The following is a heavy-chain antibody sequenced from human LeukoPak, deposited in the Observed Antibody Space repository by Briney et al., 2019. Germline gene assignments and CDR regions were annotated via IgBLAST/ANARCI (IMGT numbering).Heavy chain of an antibody. V-gene: IGHV3-30*02. CDR1: GFTFSSCA. CDR3: AKPSTTSWFDAFDL. D-gene: IGHD2-2*01. CDR2: IRYDGSNK. J-gene: IGHJ3*01. Sequence: GGSLRLSCAASGFTFSSCAMQWVRQAPGKGLEWVALIRYDGSNKYYADSVKGRFTITRDNSKNTLYLQMDSLRIEDTAAYYCAKPSTTSWFDAFDLWGQGTMVTVSS.